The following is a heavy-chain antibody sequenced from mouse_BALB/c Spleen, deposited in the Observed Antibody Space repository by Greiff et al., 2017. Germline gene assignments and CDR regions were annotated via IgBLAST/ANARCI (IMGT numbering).Heavy chain of an antibody. CDR2: IDPANGNT. CDR3: APLITTVGYFDY. J-gene: IGHJ2*01. CDR1: GFNFKDTY. V-gene: IGHV14-3*02. Sequence: EVQLQESGAELVKPGASVKLSCTASGFNFKDTYMHWVKQRPEQGLEWIGRIDPANGNTKYDPKFQGKATITADTSSNTAYLQLSSLTSEDTAVYYCAPLITTVGYFDYWGQGTTLTVSS. D-gene: IGHD1-1*01.